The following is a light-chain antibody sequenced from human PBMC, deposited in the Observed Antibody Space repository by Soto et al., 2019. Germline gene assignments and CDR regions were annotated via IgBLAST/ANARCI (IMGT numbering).Light chain of an antibody. CDR1: SSDVGGYNY. CDR2: DVS. J-gene: IGLJ1*01. V-gene: IGLV2-14*01. CDR3: SSYTSSSTLLYV. Sequence: SALTQPASVSGSPGQSITISCTGTSSDVGGYNYVSWYQQHPGKAPKLMIYDVSNRPSGVSNRFSGSKSSNTASLTISGLQAEDEADCYCSSYTSSSTLLYVFGTGTKVTVL.